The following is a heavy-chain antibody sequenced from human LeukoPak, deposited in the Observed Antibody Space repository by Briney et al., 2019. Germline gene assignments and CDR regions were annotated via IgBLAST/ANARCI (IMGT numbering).Heavy chain of an antibody. J-gene: IGHJ4*02. CDR3: ARDRGAAAGIFDY. Sequence: SETLSLTCTVSGYSISSGYYWGWIRQPPGKGLEWIGSIYHSGSTYYNPSLKSRVTISVDTSKNQFSLKLSSVTAADTAVYYCARDRGAAAGIFDYWGQGTLVTVSS. D-gene: IGHD6-13*01. V-gene: IGHV4-38-2*02. CDR2: IYHSGST. CDR1: GYSISSGYY.